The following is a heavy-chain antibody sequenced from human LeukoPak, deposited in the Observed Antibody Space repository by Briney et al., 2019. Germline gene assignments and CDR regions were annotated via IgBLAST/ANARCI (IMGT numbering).Heavy chain of an antibody. CDR1: GGSIGSSSYY. V-gene: IGHV4-39*01. J-gene: IGHJ5*02. Sequence: SETLSLTCTVSGGSIGSSSYYWGWIRQPPGKGLESIGSIYYSGSTYYNPSLKSRVTISVDTSKNQFSLKLSSVTAADTAVYYCARHFRTVWSGYRWDWFDPWGQGTLVTVSS. CDR3: ARHFRTVWSGYRWDWFDP. D-gene: IGHD3-3*01. CDR2: IYYSGST.